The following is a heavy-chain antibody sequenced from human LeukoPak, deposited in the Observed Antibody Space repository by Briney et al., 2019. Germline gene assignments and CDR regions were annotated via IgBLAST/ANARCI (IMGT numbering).Heavy chain of an antibody. CDR3: ARAQWIQLGDDAFDI. CDR2: IKGDGSIT. Sequence: GGSLRLPCAASGFTFSGHWMHWVRQTPGKGLVWVSHIKGDGSITSYADSVKGRFAISRDNSKNTLYLQMNSLRAEDTAVYYCARAQWIQLGDDAFDIWGQGTMVTVSS. CDR1: GFTFSGHW. V-gene: IGHV3-74*01. D-gene: IGHD5-18*01. J-gene: IGHJ3*02.